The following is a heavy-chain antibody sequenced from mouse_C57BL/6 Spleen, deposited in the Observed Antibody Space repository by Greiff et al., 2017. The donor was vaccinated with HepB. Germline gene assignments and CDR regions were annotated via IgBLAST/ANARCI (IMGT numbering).Heavy chain of an antibody. Sequence: VQLQQPGAELVMPGASVKLSCKASGYTFTSYWMHWVKQRPGQGLEWIGEIDPSDSYTNYNQKFKGKSTLTVDKSSSTAYMQLSSLTSEDSAVYYCARERGGYRHFDYWGQGTTLTVSS. V-gene: IGHV1-69*01. CDR3: ARERGGYRHFDY. J-gene: IGHJ2*01. D-gene: IGHD2-2*01. CDR1: GYTFTSYW. CDR2: IDPSDSYT.